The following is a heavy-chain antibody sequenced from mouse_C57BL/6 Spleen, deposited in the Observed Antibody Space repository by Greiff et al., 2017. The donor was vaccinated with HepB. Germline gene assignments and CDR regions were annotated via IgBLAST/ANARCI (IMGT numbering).Heavy chain of an antibody. D-gene: IGHD2-3*01. CDR3: ARYDGYYVWYFDV. Sequence: EVQLQQSGPELVKPGASVKIPCKASGYTFTDYNMDWVKQSHGKSLEWIGDINPNNGGTNYNQKFKGKATLTVDKSSSTAYMELRSLTSADTAVYYCARYDGYYVWYFDVWGTGTTVTVSS. CDR2: INPNNGGT. J-gene: IGHJ1*03. V-gene: IGHV1-18*01. CDR1: GYTFTDYN.